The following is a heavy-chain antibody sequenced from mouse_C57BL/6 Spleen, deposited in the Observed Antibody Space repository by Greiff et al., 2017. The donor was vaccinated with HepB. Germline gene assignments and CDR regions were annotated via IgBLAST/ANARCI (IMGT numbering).Heavy chain of an antibody. V-gene: IGHV1-64*01. Sequence: QVQLQQPGAELVKPGASVKLSCKASGYTFTSYWMHWVKQRPGQGLEWIGMIHPNSGSTNYNEKFKSKATLTVDKSSSTAYMQLSSLTSEDSAVYYCAREMDYDYWFAYWGQGTLVTVSA. J-gene: IGHJ3*01. CDR1: GYTFTSYW. CDR3: AREMDYDYWFAY. D-gene: IGHD2-4*01. CDR2: IHPNSGST.